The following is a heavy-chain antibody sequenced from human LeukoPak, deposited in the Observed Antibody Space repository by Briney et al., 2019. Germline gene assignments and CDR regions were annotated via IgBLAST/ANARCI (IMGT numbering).Heavy chain of an antibody. D-gene: IGHD6-19*01. CDR1: GFTFSGSG. Sequence: GGSLRLSCTASGFTFSGSGMHWVRQAPGKGLEWVAVIWYDGSNKYYADSVKGRFTISRDNSKNTLYLQMSSLRAEDTAVYYCARDRKRRYVAVAGALDYWGQGTLVTVSS. J-gene: IGHJ4*02. CDR3: ARDRKRRYVAVAGALDY. CDR2: IWYDGSNK. V-gene: IGHV3-33*08.